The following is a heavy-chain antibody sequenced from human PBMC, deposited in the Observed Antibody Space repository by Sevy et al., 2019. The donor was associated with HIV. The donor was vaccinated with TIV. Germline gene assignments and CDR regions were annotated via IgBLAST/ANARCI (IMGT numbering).Heavy chain of an antibody. V-gene: IGHV4-4*07. CDR1: GGSISSYY. Sequence: SETLSLTCTVSGGSISSYYWSWIRQPAGKGLEWIGRIYTSGSTNYNPSLKSRVTMSVDTSKNQFSLKLSSVTAADTAGYYCGRSEVVAATTYGYWFDPWGQGTLVTVSS. D-gene: IGHD2-15*01. J-gene: IGHJ5*02. CDR3: GRSEVVAATTYGYWFDP. CDR2: IYTSGST.